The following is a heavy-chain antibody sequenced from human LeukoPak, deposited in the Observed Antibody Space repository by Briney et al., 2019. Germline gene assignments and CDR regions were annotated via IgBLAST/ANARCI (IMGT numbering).Heavy chain of an antibody. Sequence: LGESLKISCKGSGYSFTSYWIGWVRQMPGKGLEWMGIVYPADSDTRYSPSFQGQVTISADKSISTAYLQWSSLKASDTAVYYCARPGYCTNGVCYTFDYWGQGTLVTVSS. J-gene: IGHJ4*02. V-gene: IGHV5-51*01. CDR3: ARPGYCTNGVCYTFDY. D-gene: IGHD2-8*01. CDR1: GYSFTSYW. CDR2: VYPADSDT.